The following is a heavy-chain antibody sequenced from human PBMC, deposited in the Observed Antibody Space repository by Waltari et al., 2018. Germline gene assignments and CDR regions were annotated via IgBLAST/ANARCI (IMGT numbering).Heavy chain of an antibody. CDR1: GYTFTGYY. J-gene: IGHJ3*02. CDR2: SNPNGGGT. Sequence: QVQLVQSGAEVKKPGASVKVSCKASGYTFTGYYMHWVRQAPGQGLEWMGWSNPNGGGTNYAQKCQGSVTMTRDTSISTADMELSRLRSDETAVYYCARVITMVQAAFDIWGQGTMVTVSS. V-gene: IGHV1-2*02. D-gene: IGHD3-10*01. CDR3: ARVITMVQAAFDI.